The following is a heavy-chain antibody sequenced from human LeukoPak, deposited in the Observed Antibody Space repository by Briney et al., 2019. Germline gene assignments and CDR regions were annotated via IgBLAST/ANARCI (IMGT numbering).Heavy chain of an antibody. CDR1: GFTFSSYG. J-gene: IGHJ4*02. V-gene: IGHV3-33*06. Sequence: GGSLRLSCAASGFTFSSYGMHWVRQAPGKGLEGVAVIWYDASNNYCATSVMGRFTISRDNSKNKLYLQMTSLRAEDTAAYYCAKNHWNYRPARLSYFDYWGQGTLVTVSS. CDR2: IWYDASNN. CDR3: AKNHWNYRPARLSYFDY. D-gene: IGHD1-7*01.